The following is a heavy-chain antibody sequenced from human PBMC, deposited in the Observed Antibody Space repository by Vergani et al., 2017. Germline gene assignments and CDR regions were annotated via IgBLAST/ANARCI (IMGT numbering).Heavy chain of an antibody. D-gene: IGHD2-15*01. CDR3: VRSEYCSGRACNTRFDS. CDR2: IDEYGNRA. CDR1: GFSFNTYW. J-gene: IGHJ5*01. Sequence: EVQLVESGGGSVQSGGSLRLSCVASGFSFNTYWMHWVRQVPGKGLMWVARIDEYGNRATYGDFETGRFTISRDNAKNTVFLQKNNLRADDAGVYYCVRSEYCSGRACNTRFDSWGQGALVTVSS. V-gene: IGHV3-74*03.